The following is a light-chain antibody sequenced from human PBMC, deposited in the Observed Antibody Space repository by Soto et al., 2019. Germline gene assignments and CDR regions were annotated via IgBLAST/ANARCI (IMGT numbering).Light chain of an antibody. J-gene: IGLJ1*01. CDR3: GSYTTSSNYV. V-gene: IGLV2-14*01. CDR1: SSDIDAYNY. CDR2: DVS. Sequence: ALTQPASLSGSPGQSITISCTGTSSDIDAYNYVSWYQQHPGKAPKLMIYDVSNRPSGISNRFSGSKSGNTASLTISGLQAEDEADYYCGSYTTSSNYVFATGNKVTVL.